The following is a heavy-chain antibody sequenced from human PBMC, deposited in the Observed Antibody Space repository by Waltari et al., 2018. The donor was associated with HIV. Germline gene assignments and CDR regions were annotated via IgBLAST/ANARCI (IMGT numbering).Heavy chain of an antibody. CDR2: ITWDSGNI. D-gene: IGHD3-22*01. CDR1: GLRFDDFA. V-gene: IGHV3-9*01. Sequence: EAQLVESGGRLVQPGRSLSLSCAASGLRFDDFAMYWVRQVPGKGLEWIAGITWDSGNIGYADSVKGRFTISRDNAKNSFYLQMNSVRPEDTALYYCSSSGYLPISFDLWGQGTLVTVSA. J-gene: IGHJ3*01. CDR3: SSSGYLPISFDL.